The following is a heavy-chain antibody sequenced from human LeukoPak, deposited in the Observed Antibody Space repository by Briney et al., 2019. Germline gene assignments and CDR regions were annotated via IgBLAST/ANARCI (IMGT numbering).Heavy chain of an antibody. CDR1: GFTFSSYA. Sequence: GGSLRLSCAASGFTFSSYAMSWVRQAPGKGLEWVSGISGSGGSTYYADSVKGRFTISRDNSKNTLYLQMNSLRVEDTAVYYCAKDRGRVWVQVANWGQGTLVTVSS. D-gene: IGHD2-15*01. CDR2: ISGSGGST. V-gene: IGHV3-23*01. CDR3: AKDRGRVWVQVAN. J-gene: IGHJ4*02.